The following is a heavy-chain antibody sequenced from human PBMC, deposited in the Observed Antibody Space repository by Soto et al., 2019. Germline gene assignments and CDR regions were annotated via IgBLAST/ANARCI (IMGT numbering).Heavy chain of an antibody. CDR1: GFTFSSYA. J-gene: IGHJ4*02. CDR3: ARTSRGDSFSSSAGSLNY. CDR2: ISYDGSNK. Sequence: QVQLVESGGGVVQPGRSLRLSCAASGFTFSSYAMHWVRQAPGKGLEWVAVISYDGSNKYYADSVKGRFTISRDNSKNTLYLQMNSLRAEDTAVYYCARTSRGDSFSSSAGSLNYWGQGTLVTVSS. V-gene: IGHV3-30-3*01. D-gene: IGHD6-6*01.